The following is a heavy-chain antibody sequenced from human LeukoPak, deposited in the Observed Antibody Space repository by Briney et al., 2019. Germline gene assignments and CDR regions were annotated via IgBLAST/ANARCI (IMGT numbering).Heavy chain of an antibody. V-gene: IGHV1-18*04. CDR2: ISTYDGNT. CDR1: GYSFTSYG. J-gene: IGHJ4*02. CDR3: AKLGATVGYCPIDY. D-gene: IGHD1-26*01. Sequence: SVKISCKASGYSFTSYGISWVRQAPGQGLEWMGWISTYDGNTNYARRVQDRLTMTTDSSTSTAYMELRSLRSDDTAVYYCAKLGATVGYCPIDYWGQGTLVTVSS.